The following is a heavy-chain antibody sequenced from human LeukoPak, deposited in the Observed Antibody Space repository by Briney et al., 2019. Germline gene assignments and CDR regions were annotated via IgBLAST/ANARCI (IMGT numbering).Heavy chain of an antibody. CDR3: ARALPRSLSYFDY. D-gene: IGHD5/OR15-5a*01. CDR1: GGSISDASSITGSSAF. Sequence: SETLSLTCSVSGGSISDASSITGSSAFWGWIRQAPGKGLEWIGSIYYSGITYYKPSLKSRVTISVDTSKNQFSLKLSSVTAADTAVYYCARALPRSLSYFDYWGQGTLVTVSS. CDR2: IYYSGIT. J-gene: IGHJ4*02. V-gene: IGHV4-39*01.